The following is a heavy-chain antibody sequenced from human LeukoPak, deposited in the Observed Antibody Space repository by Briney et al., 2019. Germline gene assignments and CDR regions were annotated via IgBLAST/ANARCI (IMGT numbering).Heavy chain of an antibody. CDR1: GYTFTGYY. CDR3: ARGGHYSHDAFDI. Sequence: ASVKVSCKASGYTFTGYYMHRVRQAPGQGLEWMGRINPNSGGTNYAQKFQGRVTMTRDTSISTAYMELSRLRSDDTAVYYCARGGHYSHDAFDIWGQGTMVTVSS. V-gene: IGHV1-2*06. J-gene: IGHJ3*02. D-gene: IGHD4-17*01. CDR2: INPNSGGT.